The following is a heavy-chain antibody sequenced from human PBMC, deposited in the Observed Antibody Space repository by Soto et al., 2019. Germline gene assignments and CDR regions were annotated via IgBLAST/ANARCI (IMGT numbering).Heavy chain of an antibody. CDR3: ASTGGRMVRGVTLYGMDV. J-gene: IGHJ6*02. Sequence: QVQLVQSGAEVKKPGSSVKVSCKASGGTFSSYAISWVRQAPGQGLEWMGGIIPIFGTANYAQKFQGRVTITADESTSTAYMELSSLRSEDTAVYYCASTGGRMVRGVTLYGMDVWGQGTTVTVSS. V-gene: IGHV1-69*12. D-gene: IGHD3-10*01. CDR2: IIPIFGTA. CDR1: GGTFSSYA.